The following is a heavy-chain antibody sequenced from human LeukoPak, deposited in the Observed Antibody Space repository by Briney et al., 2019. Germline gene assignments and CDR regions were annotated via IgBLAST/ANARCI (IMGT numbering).Heavy chain of an antibody. V-gene: IGHV3-48*04. D-gene: IGHD4-11*01. CDR1: GFIFSSNS. Sequence: GGSLRLSCAASGFIFSSNSMNWVRQAPGKGLEWVSYISSSSSSIYYVDSVKGRFTISRDNAKKSLYLQMNSLRAEDTAVYYCATSGYSNIDYWGQGTLVTVSS. J-gene: IGHJ4*02. CDR3: ATSGYSNIDY. CDR2: ISSSSSSI.